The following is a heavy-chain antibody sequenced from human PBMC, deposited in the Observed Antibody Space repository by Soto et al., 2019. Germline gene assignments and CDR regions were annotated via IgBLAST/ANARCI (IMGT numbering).Heavy chain of an antibody. J-gene: IGHJ4*02. D-gene: IGHD3-16*01. Sequence: PGGSLRLSCAASGITFSNYVMGWVRQAPGGGLXXXXXXXXXXXXXYYADSVKGRFTISRDNSKNTLFLQINSLRVEDTAVYYCAKRRGEGYFDNWGQGTPVTVSS. CDR3: AKRRGEGYFDN. V-gene: IGHV3-23*01. CDR1: GITFSNYV. CDR2: XXXXXXXX.